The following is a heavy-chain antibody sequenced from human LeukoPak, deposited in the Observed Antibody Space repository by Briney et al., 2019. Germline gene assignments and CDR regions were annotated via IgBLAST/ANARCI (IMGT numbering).Heavy chain of an antibody. J-gene: IGHJ4*02. CDR2: IKQDGSDR. CDR1: GFTFRNYW. V-gene: IGHV3-7*03. CDR3: VRNLAVAGTCFDS. Sequence: GGPLRLSCAASGFTFRNYWMSWVRQVPGTGLEWVANIKQDGSDRNYVTSVRGRFTISRDNAESSLYLQMNSLRAEDTAVYYCVRNLAVAGTCFDSWGQGTLVTVSS. D-gene: IGHD6-19*01.